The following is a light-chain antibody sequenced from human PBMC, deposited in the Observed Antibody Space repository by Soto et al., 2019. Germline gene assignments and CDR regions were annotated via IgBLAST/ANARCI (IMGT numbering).Light chain of an antibody. CDR1: QTISSW. Sequence: DIQMTQSPSTLSGSVGDRVTITCRASQTISSWLAWYQQKPGKAPKLLIYKASTLKSGVPSRFSGSGSGTEFTLTISSLQPDDFATYYCQHYNSDSGDFGPGTKVDIK. J-gene: IGKJ3*01. CDR2: KAS. CDR3: QHYNSDSGD. V-gene: IGKV1-5*03.